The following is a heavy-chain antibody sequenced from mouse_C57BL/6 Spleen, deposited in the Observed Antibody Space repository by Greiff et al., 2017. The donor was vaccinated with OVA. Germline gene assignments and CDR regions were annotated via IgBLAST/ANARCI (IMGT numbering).Heavy chain of an antibody. Sequence: QVQLQQPGAELVMPGASVKLSCKASGYTFTSYWMHWVKQRPGQGLEWIGEIDPSDSYTTYNQKFKGKSTLTVDKSSSTAYMQLSSLTSEDSAVYYCARDYGSRAWFAYWGQGTLVTVSA. CDR3: ARDYGSRAWFAY. CDR1: GYTFTSYW. V-gene: IGHV1-69*01. D-gene: IGHD1-1*01. J-gene: IGHJ3*01. CDR2: IDPSDSYT.